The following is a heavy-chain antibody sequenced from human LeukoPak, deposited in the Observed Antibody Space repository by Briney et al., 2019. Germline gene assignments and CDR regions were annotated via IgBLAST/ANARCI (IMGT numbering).Heavy chain of an antibody. CDR1: GGSFTTSA. J-gene: IGHJ4*02. CDR2: IIPILDRT. CDR3: ATYSYDVLTGYPFDY. Sequence: GSSVKVSCKASGGSFTTSAFNWVRQAPGQGLEWMGRIIPILDRTNYAQSFQGTVTITADKSTGTAYMELSSLRSEDTAVYYGATYSYDVLTGYPFDYWGQGTLVTVS. D-gene: IGHD3/OR15-3a*01. V-gene: IGHV1-69*04.